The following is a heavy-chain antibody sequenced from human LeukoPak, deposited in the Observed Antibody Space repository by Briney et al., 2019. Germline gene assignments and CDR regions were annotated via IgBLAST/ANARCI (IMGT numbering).Heavy chain of an antibody. V-gene: IGHV3-66*01. CDR2: IYSGGST. D-gene: IGHD3-3*01. CDR1: GFTVSSNY. Sequence: GGSLRLSWAASGFTVSSNYMSWIRQAPGKGLEWVSVIYSGGSTYYADSVKGRFTISRDNSKNTLYLQMNSLRAEDTAVYYCARDVSGQSLFDYWGQGTLVTVSS. J-gene: IGHJ4*02. CDR3: ARDVSGQSLFDY.